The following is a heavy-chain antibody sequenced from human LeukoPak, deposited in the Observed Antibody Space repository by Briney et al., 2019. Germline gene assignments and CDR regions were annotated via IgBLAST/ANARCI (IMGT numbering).Heavy chain of an antibody. CDR1: GGTFSSYA. CDR2: IIPIFGTA. D-gene: IGHD3-16*02. J-gene: IGHJ4*02. CDR3: ARGGPGYDYVWGSYRCDY. Sequence: SVKVSCKASGGTFSSYAISWVRQAPGQGLEWMGRIIPIFGTANYAQKFQGRVTITADESTSTAYMELSSLRSEDTAVYYCARGGPGYDYVWGSYRCDYWGQGTLVTVSS. V-gene: IGHV1-69*13.